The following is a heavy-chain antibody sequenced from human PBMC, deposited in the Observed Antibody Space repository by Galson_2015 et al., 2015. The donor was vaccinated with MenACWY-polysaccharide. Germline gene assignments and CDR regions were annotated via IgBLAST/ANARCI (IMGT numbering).Heavy chain of an antibody. Sequence: SLRLSCAVSGFTFKNCWMSWVRQAPGKGLEWVANIKKDGSEKYCVDSVRGRFTISRDNGRSSLYLQMNGLRAEDTAVYYCARGHYGMDVWGQGTTVTVS. CDR3: ARGHYGMDV. V-gene: IGHV3-7*01. CDR2: IKKDGSEK. J-gene: IGHJ6*02. CDR1: GFTFKNCW.